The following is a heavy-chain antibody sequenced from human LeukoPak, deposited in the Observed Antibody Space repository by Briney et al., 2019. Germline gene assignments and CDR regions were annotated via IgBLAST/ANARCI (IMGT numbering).Heavy chain of an antibody. CDR3: AKDQGEYYFDY. J-gene: IGHJ4*02. V-gene: IGHV1-8*03. Sequence: ASVKVSCKASGYTFTSYDINWVRQATGQGLEWMGWMNPNSGNTGYAQKFQGRVTITRNTSISTAYMELSSLRSEDTAVYYCAKDQGEYYFDYWGQGTLVTVSS. D-gene: IGHD3-16*01. CDR1: GYTFTSYD. CDR2: MNPNSGNT.